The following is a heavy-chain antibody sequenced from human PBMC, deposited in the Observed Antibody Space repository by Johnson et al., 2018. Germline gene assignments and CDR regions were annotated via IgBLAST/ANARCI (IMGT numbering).Heavy chain of an antibody. D-gene: IGHD5-18*01. CDR3: ARGTAMAFDI. J-gene: IGHJ3*02. Sequence: VQLLESGGGVVQXGRSLTLSCAASGFTFSSYAMDWARQAPGKGLEWVAVISYDGSTKTYADSGKGRFTISRDNSKNTLYLQMNSLRAEDTAVYYCARGTAMAFDIWGQGTMVTVSS. V-gene: IGHV3-30-3*01. CDR2: ISYDGSTK. CDR1: GFTFSSYA.